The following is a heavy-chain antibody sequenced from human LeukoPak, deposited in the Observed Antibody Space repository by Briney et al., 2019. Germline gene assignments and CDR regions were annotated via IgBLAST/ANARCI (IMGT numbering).Heavy chain of an antibody. D-gene: IGHD3-22*01. V-gene: IGHV3-74*01. CDR1: GFTFSSYW. CDR3: GEGGGDDSSGYKKNWFDP. CDR2: INSDGSSK. J-gene: IGHJ5*02. Sequence: PGGSLRLSCAASGFTFSSYWMHWVRQAPGKGLVWVSRINSDGSSKSYADSVKGRFTISRGNAKNTRDLQMDSLRAQDTAGYYFGEGGGDDSSGYKKNWFDPWGQGTLVTVSS.